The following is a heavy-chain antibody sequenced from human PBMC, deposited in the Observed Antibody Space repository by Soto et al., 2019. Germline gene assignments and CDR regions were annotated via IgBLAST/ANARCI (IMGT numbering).Heavy chain of an antibody. D-gene: IGHD3-9*01. CDR2: INHSGST. V-gene: IGHV4-34*01. CDR3: ARAPGYFDWAQ. Sequence: SETLSLTCAVYGGSGGTFSGYEWSWISQPPGKGLEWIGEINHSGSTNYNPSLKSRVTISVDTSKNQFSLKLSSVTAADTAVYYCARAPGYFDWAQWGQGTLVTVSS. CDR1: GGSGGTFSGYE. J-gene: IGHJ4*02.